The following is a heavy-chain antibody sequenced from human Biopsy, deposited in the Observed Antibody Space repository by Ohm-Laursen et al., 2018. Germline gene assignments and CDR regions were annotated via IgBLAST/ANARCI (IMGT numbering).Heavy chain of an antibody. CDR2: IYNTETT. CDR3: AGHPTGFWFDP. V-gene: IGHV4-39*01. CDR1: GGSISSSTTYY. J-gene: IGHJ5*02. Sequence: SDTLSLTWTVSGGSISSSTTYYWAWLRQPPGKGLEWIGSIYNTETTFYNPSLKSRVTISVDTSTNQFSLKVSPVTAADTALYFCAGHPTGFWFDPWGHGTLVTVSS.